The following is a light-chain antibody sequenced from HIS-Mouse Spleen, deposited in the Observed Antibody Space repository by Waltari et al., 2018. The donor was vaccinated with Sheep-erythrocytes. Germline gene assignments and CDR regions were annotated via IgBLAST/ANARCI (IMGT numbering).Light chain of an antibody. Sequence: QSVLTQPPSVSGAPGQRVTISCTGSSPNIGAGYDVQWYQQLPGTAPKLLIYGNSTRPSGVPDRFSGSKSGTSASLAITGLQAEDEADYYCQSYDSSLSGYVFGTGTKVTVL. CDR1: SPNIGAGYD. J-gene: IGLJ1*01. V-gene: IGLV1-40*01. CDR2: GNS. CDR3: QSYDSSLSGYV.